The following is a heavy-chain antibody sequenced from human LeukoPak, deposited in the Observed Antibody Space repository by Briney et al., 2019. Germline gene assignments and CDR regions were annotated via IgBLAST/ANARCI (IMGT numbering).Heavy chain of an antibody. CDR1: GFTFSSYA. D-gene: IGHD6-13*01. CDR2: ISGSGGST. V-gene: IGHV3-23*01. Sequence: GGSLRLSCAASGFTFSSYAMSWVRQAPGKGLEWVSAISGSGGSTYYADSVKGRFTTSRDNAKNSLYLQMSSLRAEDTAVYYCARDGTAAGLYFDLWGQGTLVTVSS. CDR3: ARDGTAAGLYFDL. J-gene: IGHJ4*01.